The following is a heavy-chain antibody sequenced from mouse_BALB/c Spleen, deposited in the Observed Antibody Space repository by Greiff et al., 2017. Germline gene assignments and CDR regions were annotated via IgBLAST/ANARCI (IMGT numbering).Heavy chain of an antibody. V-gene: IGHV1-87*01. D-gene: IGHD1-1*01. Sequence: VQRVESGAELARPGASVKLSCKASGYTFTSYWMQWVKQRPGQGLEWIGAIYPGDGDTRYTQKFKGKATLTADKSSSTAYMQLSSLASEDSAVYYCARYGSSSGYYAMDYWGQGTSVTVSS. CDR3: ARYGSSSGYYAMDY. CDR1: GYTFTSYW. CDR2: IYPGDGDT. J-gene: IGHJ4*01.